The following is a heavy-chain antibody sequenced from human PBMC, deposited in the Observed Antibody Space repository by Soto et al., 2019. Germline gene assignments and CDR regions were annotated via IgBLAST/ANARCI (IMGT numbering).Heavy chain of an antibody. CDR1: GFTFSNAW. Sequence: EVQLVESGGGLVKPGGSLRLSCAASGFTFSNAWMSWVRQAPGKGLEWVGRIKSKTDGGTTDYAAPVKGRFTISRDDSINTLYLQMNSLKTEGTAVYYCTTLMVRGKMVYWGQGTLVTVSS. CDR2: IKSKTDGGTT. V-gene: IGHV3-15*01. CDR3: TTLMVRGKMVY. J-gene: IGHJ4*02. D-gene: IGHD3-10*01.